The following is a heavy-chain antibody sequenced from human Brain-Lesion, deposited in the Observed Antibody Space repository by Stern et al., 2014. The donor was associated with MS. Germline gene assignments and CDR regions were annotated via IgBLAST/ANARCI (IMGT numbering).Heavy chain of an antibody. CDR1: GGSISSSNW. J-gene: IGHJ4*02. CDR2: SDHSGST. V-gene: IGHV4-4*02. Sequence: VQLEESGPGLVKPSGTLSLTCAVSGGSISSSNWWSWVRQSPGKGLEWIGESDHSGSTIYNPSLKRRVTVSVDKSKNRFSLNLRSVPAADTAVYFCARFPASRPHVFDSWGQGTLVTVSS. CDR3: ARFPASRPHVFDS. D-gene: IGHD6-13*01.